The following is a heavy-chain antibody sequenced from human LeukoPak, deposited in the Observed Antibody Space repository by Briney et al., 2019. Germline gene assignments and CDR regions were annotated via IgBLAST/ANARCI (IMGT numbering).Heavy chain of an antibody. D-gene: IGHD6-19*01. Sequence: PGGSLRLSCAASGFTFSSYSMNWVRQAPGKGLEWVSSISSSSSYIYYADSVKGRLTISRDNAKNSLYLQMNSLRAEDTAVYYCARPKVPEYSSALFFDYWGQGTLVTVSS. CDR3: ARPKVPEYSSALFFDY. J-gene: IGHJ4*02. CDR2: ISSSSSYI. CDR1: GFTFSSYS. V-gene: IGHV3-21*01.